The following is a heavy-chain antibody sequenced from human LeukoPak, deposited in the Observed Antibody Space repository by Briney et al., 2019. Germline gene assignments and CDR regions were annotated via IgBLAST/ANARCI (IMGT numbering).Heavy chain of an antibody. Sequence: PSETLSLTCAVYGGSFSGYYWRWIRQPPGKGLEWIGEINHSGSNNYNPSLKSRVTISVDTSKNQFSLKLSSVTAADTAVYYCARGRITIFGVVLAHYYYYYMDVWGKGTTVTVSS. D-gene: IGHD3-3*01. CDR3: ARGRITIFGVVLAHYYYYYMDV. CDR1: GGSFSGYY. CDR2: INHSGSN. V-gene: IGHV4-34*01. J-gene: IGHJ6*03.